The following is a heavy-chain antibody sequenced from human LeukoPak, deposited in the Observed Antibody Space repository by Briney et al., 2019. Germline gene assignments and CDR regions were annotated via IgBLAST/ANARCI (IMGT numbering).Heavy chain of an antibody. J-gene: IGHJ4*02. CDR2: IIPILGIA. V-gene: IGHV1-69*04. CDR1: GGTFSSYA. D-gene: IGHD6-6*01. CDR3: ARDSSIAARPIPNLDY. Sequence: SVKVSCKASGGTFSSYAISWVRQAPGQGLEWMGRIIPILGIANYAQKFQGRVTITADKSTSTAYMELSSLRSEDTAVYYCARDSSIAARPIPNLDYWGQGTLVTVSS.